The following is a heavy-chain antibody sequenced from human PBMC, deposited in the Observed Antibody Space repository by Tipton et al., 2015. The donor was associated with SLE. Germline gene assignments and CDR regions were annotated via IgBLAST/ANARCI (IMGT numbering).Heavy chain of an antibody. CDR3: AKTPGEWNYYYMDV. CDR2: ISGSGGST. D-gene: IGHD3-10*01. CDR1: GFPFSTFA. J-gene: IGHJ6*03. Sequence: GSLRLSCAASGFPFSTFAMSWVRQAPGKGLEWVSTISGSGGSTYYADSVKGRFTISRDNSKTTVYLQMNSLRAEDTALYYCAKTPGEWNYYYMDVWGKGTTVTVSS. V-gene: IGHV3-23*01.